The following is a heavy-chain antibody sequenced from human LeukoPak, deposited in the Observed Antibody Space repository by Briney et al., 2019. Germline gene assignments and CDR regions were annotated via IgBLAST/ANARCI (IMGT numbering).Heavy chain of an antibody. Sequence: GSLRLSCAASGFTFSGYWMSWVRQAPGKGLEWVANIKQDGSEKYYVDSVKGRFTISRDNAKNSLYLQMNSLRAEDTAVYYCAKDPYTSSWSHYFDYWGQGTLVTVSS. CDR2: IKQDGSEK. J-gene: IGHJ4*02. V-gene: IGHV3-7*05. CDR1: GFTFSGYW. CDR3: AKDPYTSSWSHYFDY. D-gene: IGHD6-13*01.